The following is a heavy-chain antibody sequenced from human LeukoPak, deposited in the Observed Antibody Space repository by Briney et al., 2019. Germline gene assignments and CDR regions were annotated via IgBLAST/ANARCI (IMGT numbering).Heavy chain of an antibody. V-gene: IGHV3-30*01. Sequence: PGRSLRLSCAASGFTFSSYAMHWVRQAPGKGLEWVAVISYDGSNKYYADSVKGRFTISRDNSKNTLYLQMNSLRAGDTAVYYCARSEYCSSTSCSSFDYWGQGTLVTVSS. D-gene: IGHD2-2*01. CDR2: ISYDGSNK. J-gene: IGHJ4*02. CDR3: ARSEYCSSTSCSSFDY. CDR1: GFTFSSYA.